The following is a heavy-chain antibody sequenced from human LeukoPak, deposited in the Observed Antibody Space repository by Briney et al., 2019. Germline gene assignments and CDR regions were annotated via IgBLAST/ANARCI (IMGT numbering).Heavy chain of an antibody. Sequence: GESLKISCKGSGYSFISYWIGWVRQMLGKGLEWMGIIYPGDSDTRYSPSFQGQVTISADKSISTAYLQWSSLKASDTAMYYCARHAGHLGVVVTAINWFDPWGQGTLVTVSS. CDR3: ARHAGHLGVVVTAINWFDP. V-gene: IGHV5-51*01. D-gene: IGHD2-21*02. J-gene: IGHJ5*02. CDR1: GYSFISYW. CDR2: IYPGDSDT.